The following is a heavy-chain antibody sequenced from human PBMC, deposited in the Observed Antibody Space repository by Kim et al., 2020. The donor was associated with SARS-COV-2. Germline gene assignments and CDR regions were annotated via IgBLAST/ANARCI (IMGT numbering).Heavy chain of an antibody. CDR2: MNPNSGNT. V-gene: IGHV1-8*01. J-gene: IGHJ4*02. Sequence: ASVKVSCKASGYTFTSYDIHWVRQATGQGLEWMGWMNPNSGNTGYAQKFQGRVTMTRNTSISTAYMELSSLRSEDTAVYYCARVFLRDGYTIGSWGQGTLVTVSS. CDR1: GYTFTSYD. CDR3: ARVFLRDGYTIGS. D-gene: IGHD5-18*01.